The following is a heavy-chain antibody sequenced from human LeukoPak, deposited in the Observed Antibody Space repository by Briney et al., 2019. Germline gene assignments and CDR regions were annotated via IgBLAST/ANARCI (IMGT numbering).Heavy chain of an antibody. D-gene: IGHD4-17*01. V-gene: IGHV4-34*01. CDR2: INHSGST. J-gene: IGHJ6*02. Sequence: SETLSLTCAVYGGSFSGYYWSWIRQPPGKGLEWIGEINHSGSTNYNPSLKSRVTISVDTSKNQFSLKLSSVTAADTAVYYCARRAGTTVTTYYYYGMDVWGQGTTVTVSS. CDR3: ARRAGTTVTTYYYYGMDV. CDR1: GGSFSGYY.